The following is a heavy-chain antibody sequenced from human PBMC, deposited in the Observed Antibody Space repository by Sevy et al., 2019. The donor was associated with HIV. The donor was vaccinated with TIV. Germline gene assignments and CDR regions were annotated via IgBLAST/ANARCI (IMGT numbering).Heavy chain of an antibody. D-gene: IGHD3-10*01. V-gene: IGHV5-51*03. J-gene: IGHJ4*02. CDR1: GFTFTNYL. CDR2: IYPGDSDT. CDR3: ARTYYYGSGNYCDAISRFGY. Sequence: QGESLKISCKGSGFTFTNYLIAWVRQMPGKGLEWMGIIYPGDSDTRYSPSFQGQVTISADKSITTAYLQWSSLKASDTAMYYCARTYYYGSGNYCDAISRFGYWGQGTLVTVSS.